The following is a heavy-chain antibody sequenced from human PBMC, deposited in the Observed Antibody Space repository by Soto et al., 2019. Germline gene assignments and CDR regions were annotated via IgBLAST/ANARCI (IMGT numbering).Heavy chain of an antibody. D-gene: IGHD4-4*01. Sequence: KPSETLSLTCTVSGDSISSSNYYWGWIRQPPGKGLEWIGSIYYSGNTYYNVSLKSRVTISVDTSKNQFSLNLSSVTATDTATYYCARQPATTETYYYGMDVWGQGTTVTVSS. CDR2: IYYSGNT. CDR1: GDSISSSNYY. V-gene: IGHV4-39*01. J-gene: IGHJ6*02. CDR3: ARQPATTETYYYGMDV.